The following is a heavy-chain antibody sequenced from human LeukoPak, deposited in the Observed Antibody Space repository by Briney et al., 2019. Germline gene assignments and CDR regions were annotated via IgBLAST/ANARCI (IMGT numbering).Heavy chain of an antibody. D-gene: IGHD6-19*01. CDR3: ARFVGSGWKYFDY. V-gene: IGHV3-48*03. J-gene: IGHJ4*02. CDR2: ISTSTSYT. CDR1: GFTFSSYE. Sequence: GGSLRLSCAASGFTFSSYEMNWVRQAPGKGLEWVSFISTSTSYTNYADSVKGRFSISRDNAKNSLYLQMNSLKAEDTAVYYCARFVGSGWKYFDYWGQGALVTVSS.